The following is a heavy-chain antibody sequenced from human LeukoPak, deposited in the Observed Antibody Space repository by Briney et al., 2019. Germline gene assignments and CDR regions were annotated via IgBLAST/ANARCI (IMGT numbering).Heavy chain of an antibody. CDR1: GFTFSSYS. CDR2: ISSSSSYI. D-gene: IGHD1-26*01. J-gene: IGHJ4*02. CDR3: ARGQVGATGFDY. V-gene: IGHV3-21*01. Sequence: GGSLRLSCAASGFTFSSYSMNWVRQAPGEGLEWVSSISSSSSYIYYADSVKGRFTISRDNTKNSLYLQMNSLRAEDTAVYYCARGQVGATGFDYWGQGTLVTVSS.